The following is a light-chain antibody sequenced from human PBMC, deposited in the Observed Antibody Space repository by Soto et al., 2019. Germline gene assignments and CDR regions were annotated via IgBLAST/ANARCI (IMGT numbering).Light chain of an antibody. J-gene: IGKJ1*01. CDR3: MQYNKWPLRT. CDR2: DAS. V-gene: IGKV3-15*01. CDR1: QSVISK. Sequence: PQNPAPLSVAPGERVTLSCRASQSVISKFAWYQQRPGQAPTLLIFDASARAPGIPAGCSSSGAGTEFTLTINSLQSEDFGVYFCMQYNKWPLRTFGQGTKVDI.